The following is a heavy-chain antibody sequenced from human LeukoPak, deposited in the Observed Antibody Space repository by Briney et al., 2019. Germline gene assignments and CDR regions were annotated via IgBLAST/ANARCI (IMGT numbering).Heavy chain of an antibody. CDR1: GFTFTNDW. CDR2: INTDGSTT. V-gene: IGHV3-74*01. D-gene: IGHD3-16*02. Sequence: GGSLRLSCAASGFTFTNDWMHWVRQAPGKGLVWVSRINTDGSTTTYADSVKGRFTISRDNAKNTLYLQMNSLRVEDTAVYYCARSRGGSYHYWGQGTLVTVSS. CDR3: ARSRGGSYHY. J-gene: IGHJ4*02.